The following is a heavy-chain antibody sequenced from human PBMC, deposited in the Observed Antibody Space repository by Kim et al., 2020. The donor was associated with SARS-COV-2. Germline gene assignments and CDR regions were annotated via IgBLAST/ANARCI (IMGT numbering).Heavy chain of an antibody. CDR2: ISYDGSNK. D-gene: IGHD6-19*01. V-gene: IGHV3-30*04. Sequence: GGSLRLSCAASGFTFSSYAMHWVRQAPGKGLEWVAVISYDGSNKYYADSVKGRFTISRDNSKNTLYLQMNSLRAEDTAVYYCARDYWRLRSGWPPDAFDIWGQGTMVTVSS. CDR1: GFTFSSYA. J-gene: IGHJ3*02. CDR3: ARDYWRLRSGWPPDAFDI.